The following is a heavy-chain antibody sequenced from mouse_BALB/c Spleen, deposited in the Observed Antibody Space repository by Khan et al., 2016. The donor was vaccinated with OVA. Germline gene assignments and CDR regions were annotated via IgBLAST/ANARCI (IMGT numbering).Heavy chain of an antibody. Sequence: VQLVESGPELVKPGASVRISCKASGYTFTSYYIHWVKQRPGQGLEWIGWIYPGNVNTDYNEQFKGKATLTADKSSSTAYMQLSSMTSEDSAVYFCARWGGNYPSYAMDYWGQGTSVTVSS. CDR1: GYTFTSYY. CDR3: ARWGGNYPSYAMDY. D-gene: IGHD2-1*01. J-gene: IGHJ4*01. V-gene: IGHV1S56*01. CDR2: IYPGNVNT.